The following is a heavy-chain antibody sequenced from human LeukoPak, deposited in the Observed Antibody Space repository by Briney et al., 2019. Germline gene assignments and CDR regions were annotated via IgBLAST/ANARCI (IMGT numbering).Heavy chain of an antibody. V-gene: IGHV1-18*01. CDR3: ARDMSVYYYSGMDV. Sequence: ASVKVSCKASGYTFTSYGISWVRQAPGQGLEWMGWISAYNGNTNYAQKLQGRVTMTTDTSTSTAYMELRSLRSDDTAVYYCARDMSVYYYSGMDVGGQATTVTVPS. CDR2: ISAYNGNT. J-gene: IGHJ6*02. D-gene: IGHD3-16*01. CDR1: GYTFTSYG.